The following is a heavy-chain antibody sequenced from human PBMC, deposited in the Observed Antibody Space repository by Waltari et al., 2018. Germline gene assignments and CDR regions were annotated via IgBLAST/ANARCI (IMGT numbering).Heavy chain of an antibody. J-gene: IGHJ4*02. V-gene: IGHV3-23*01. Sequence: EVQLLESGGDLVQPGGSLRVSCAASGPTFDNYAINWVRLAPGTGLEWVSAITVGDDTYYADSVKGRFTISRDTSKDTVHLQMNGLRAEDTAVYYCATPFYNWDDPLHSWGQGTLVTVSS. CDR3: ATPFYNWDDPLHS. CDR1: GPTFDNYA. CDR2: ITVGDDT. D-gene: IGHD1-20*01.